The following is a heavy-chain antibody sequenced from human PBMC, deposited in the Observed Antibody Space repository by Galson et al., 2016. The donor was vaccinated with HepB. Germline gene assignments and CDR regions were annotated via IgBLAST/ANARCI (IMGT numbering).Heavy chain of an antibody. CDR3: ARKVLHHFDSSGYFPGPLDM. D-gene: IGHD3-22*01. CDR1: GLPYSTHA. Sequence: SLRLACAASGLPYSTHAMTWVRQAPGKGLEWISAITSTGAKTFYADAVKGRFNISRDNSKSTLSLQMNNLRAEDTALYYCARKVLHHFDSSGYFPGPLDMWGQGTLVTVSS. J-gene: IGHJ3*02. V-gene: IGHV3-23*01. CDR2: ITSTGAKT.